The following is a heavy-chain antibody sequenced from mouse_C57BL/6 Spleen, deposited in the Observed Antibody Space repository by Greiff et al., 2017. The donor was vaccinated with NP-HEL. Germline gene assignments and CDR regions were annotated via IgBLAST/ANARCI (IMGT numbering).Heavy chain of an antibody. J-gene: IGHJ4*01. Sequence: QVQLQQPGAELVRPGSSVKLSCKASGYTFTSYWMHWVKQRPIQGLEWIGNIDPSDSETPYNQKFKDKATLTVDKSSSTAYMQLSSLTSEDSAVYYCSREGGFMNAMDYWGQGTSVTVSS. D-gene: IGHD1-1*01. CDR2: IDPSDSET. V-gene: IGHV1-52*01. CDR1: GYTFTSYW. CDR3: SREGGFMNAMDY.